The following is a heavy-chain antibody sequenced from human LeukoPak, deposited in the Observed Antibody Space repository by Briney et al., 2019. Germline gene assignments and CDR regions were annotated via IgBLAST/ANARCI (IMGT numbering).Heavy chain of an antibody. CDR2: ISWNSGSI. D-gene: IGHD3-22*01. J-gene: IGHJ3*02. V-gene: IGHV3-9*01. CDR1: GFTFDDYA. CDR3: AKADSSGYYYVKTPAFDI. Sequence: PGGSLRLPCAASGFTFDDYAMHWVRQAPGKGLEWVSGISWNSGSIGYADSVKGRFTISRDNAKNSLYLQMNSLRAEDTALYYCAKADSSGYYYVKTPAFDIWGQGTMVTVSS.